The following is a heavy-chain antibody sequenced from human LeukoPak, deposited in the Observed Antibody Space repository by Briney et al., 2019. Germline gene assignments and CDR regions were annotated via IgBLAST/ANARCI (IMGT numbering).Heavy chain of an antibody. J-gene: IGHJ5*02. Sequence: ASVTVSCTASGYTVTSYDINWVRQATGQGLEWMGWMNPNSGNTGYAQKFQSRVTMTRNTSISTAYMELSSLRSEDTAVYYCARGDNWFDPWGQGTLVTVSS. V-gene: IGHV1-8*01. CDR1: GYTVTSYD. CDR3: ARGDNWFDP. CDR2: MNPNSGNT.